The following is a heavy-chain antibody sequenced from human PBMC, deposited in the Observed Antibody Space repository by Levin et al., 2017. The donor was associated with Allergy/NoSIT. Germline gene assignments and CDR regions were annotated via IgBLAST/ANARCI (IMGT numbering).Heavy chain of an antibody. CDR1: GGSVSSGSYY. Sequence: SETLSLTCTVSGGSVSSGSYYWSWIRQPPGKGLEWIGYIYYSGSTNYNPSLKSRVTISVDTSKNQFSLKLSSVTAADTAVYYCARDGPTFLDVWGQGTTVTVSS. V-gene: IGHV4-61*01. CDR3: ARDGPTFLDV. D-gene: IGHD2/OR15-2a*01. J-gene: IGHJ6*02. CDR2: IYYSGST.